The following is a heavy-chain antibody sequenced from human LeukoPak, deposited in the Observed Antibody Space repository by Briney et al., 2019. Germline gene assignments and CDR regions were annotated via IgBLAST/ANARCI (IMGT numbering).Heavy chain of an antibody. Sequence: SETLSLTCTVSGGSISSYYWSWIRQPPGKGLEWIGYIYYSGSTNYNPSLKSRVTISVDTSKNQFSLKLSSVTAADTAVYYCAREEYSSSEARYNWFDPWGQGTLVTVSS. CDR3: AREEYSSSEARYNWFDP. D-gene: IGHD6-6*01. V-gene: IGHV4-59*08. CDR2: IYYSGST. CDR1: GGSISSYY. J-gene: IGHJ5*02.